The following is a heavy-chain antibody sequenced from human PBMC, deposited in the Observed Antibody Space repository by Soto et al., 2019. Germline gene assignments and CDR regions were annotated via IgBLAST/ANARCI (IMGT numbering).Heavy chain of an antibody. D-gene: IGHD6-19*01. J-gene: IGHJ4*02. Sequence: PGGSLRLSCAASGFTFGGSAMHWVRQASGKGLEWVGHIRSKTNSYATAYAESVKGRFTISRDDSMNTAYLQMNSLKTEDTAVYFCTRQTDAVQWLVATKDYNFDYCGQRTLVTVSS. V-gene: IGHV3-73*01. CDR1: GFTFGGSA. CDR2: IRSKTNSYAT. CDR3: TRQTDAVQWLVATKDYNFDY.